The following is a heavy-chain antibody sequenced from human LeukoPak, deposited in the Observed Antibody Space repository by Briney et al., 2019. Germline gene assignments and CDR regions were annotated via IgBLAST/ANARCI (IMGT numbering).Heavy chain of an antibody. CDR2: IYYSGRT. Sequence: VKPSETLSLTCTVSGGSISSYYWGWIRQPPGKGLEWIGYIYYSGRTNYNPSLKSRVTISVDTSKNQFSLKLSSVTAADTAVYYCARTRLETDEFYFDYWGQGTLVTVSS. J-gene: IGHJ4*02. CDR3: ARTRLETDEFYFDY. V-gene: IGHV4-59*01. CDR1: GGSISSYY. D-gene: IGHD3-10*01.